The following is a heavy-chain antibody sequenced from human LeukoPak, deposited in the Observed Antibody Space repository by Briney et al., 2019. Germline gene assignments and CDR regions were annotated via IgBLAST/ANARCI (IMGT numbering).Heavy chain of an antibody. CDR2: ISGNGGNT. Sequence: GGSLRLSCSASGFTFSSSAMHWVRQAPGKGLEYVSAISGNGGNTYYADSLKGRFTISRDNSKNTLYLQMSSLRVEDTAVYYCVITSATGPLDYWGQGTLVTVSS. CDR3: VITSATGPLDY. V-gene: IGHV3-64D*09. D-gene: IGHD6-6*01. CDR1: GFTFSSSA. J-gene: IGHJ4*02.